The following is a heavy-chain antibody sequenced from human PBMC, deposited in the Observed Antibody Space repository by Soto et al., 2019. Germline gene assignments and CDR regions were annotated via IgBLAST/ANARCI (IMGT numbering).Heavy chain of an antibody. V-gene: IGHV3-23*01. CDR2: ISGSASST. CDR1: GFIFSSYA. J-gene: IGHJ4*02. CDR3: AKDKMYNWNYFFEY. Sequence: GGSLRLSCAASGFIFSSYAISWVRQAPGKGLEWVSGISGSASSTNYADSVKGRFTISRDNSKNTVYLHMNSLRAEDTAVYYCAKDKMYNWNYFFEYWGQGTLVTVSS. D-gene: IGHD1-7*01.